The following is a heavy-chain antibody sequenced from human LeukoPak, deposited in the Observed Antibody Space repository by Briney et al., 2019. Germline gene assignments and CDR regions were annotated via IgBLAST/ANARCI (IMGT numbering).Heavy chain of an antibody. Sequence: KPSETLSLTCAVYAGSFSGYYWSWIRQPPGKGLEWIGEIYHSGSPNYNPSLKSRVIISVDTSKNRFSLKLSSVTAADTAVYYCARGKGYSSGWPLPDYYDGMDVWGQGTTVTVSS. CDR3: ARGKGYSSGWPLPDYYDGMDV. D-gene: IGHD6-19*01. CDR2: IYHSGSP. V-gene: IGHV4-34*01. CDR1: AGSFSGYY. J-gene: IGHJ6*02.